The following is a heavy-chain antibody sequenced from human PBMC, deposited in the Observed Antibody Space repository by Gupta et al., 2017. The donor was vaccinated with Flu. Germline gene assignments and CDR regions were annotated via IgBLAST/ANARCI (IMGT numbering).Heavy chain of an antibody. J-gene: IGHJ5*01. CDR2: IISDGSST. V-gene: IGHV3-74*03. D-gene: IGHD3-10*01. CDR1: GFTFSSHW. CDR3: TRGNYYGSGSYHSWFDS. Sequence: EVQLVESGGGLVQPGGSLRLCCAASGFTFSSHWMHWVGQAPGKGLVWVSNIISDGSSTKYAESVKGRFTISRDNAKNTLYLQMNSLRTEDTAVYYCTRGNYYGSGSYHSWFDSWGQGTLVTVSS.